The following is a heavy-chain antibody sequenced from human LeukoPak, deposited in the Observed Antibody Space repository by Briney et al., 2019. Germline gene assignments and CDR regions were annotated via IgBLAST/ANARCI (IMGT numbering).Heavy chain of an antibody. CDR3: ARDQADGDYYYYGMDV. D-gene: IGHD3-16*01. V-gene: IGHV3-30-3*01. Sequence: GGSLRLSCAASGFTLSSYAMHWVRQAPGKGLEWVAVISYDGSNKYYADSVKGRFTISRDNSKNTLYLQMNSLRAEDTAVYYCARDQADGDYYYYGMDVWGQGTTVTVSS. J-gene: IGHJ6*02. CDR1: GFTLSSYA. CDR2: ISYDGSNK.